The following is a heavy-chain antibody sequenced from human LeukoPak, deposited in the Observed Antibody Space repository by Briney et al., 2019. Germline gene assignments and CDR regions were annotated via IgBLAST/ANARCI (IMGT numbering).Heavy chain of an antibody. V-gene: IGHV4-39*01. J-gene: IGHJ4*02. D-gene: IGHD6-19*01. CDR2: VYYTGTT. CDR1: GDSISSSRSY. Sequence: SETLSLTCTVSGDSISSSRSYWGWIRQPPGKGLEWIGGVYYTGTTYSNPSLKSRVTISVDTSKNQFSLRLSSVTAADTAVYYCARHVSVAVTNFFDYWGQGTLVTVSS. CDR3: ARHVSVAVTNFFDY.